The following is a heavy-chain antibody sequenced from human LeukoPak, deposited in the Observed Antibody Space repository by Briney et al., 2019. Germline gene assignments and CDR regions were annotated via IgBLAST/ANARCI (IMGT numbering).Heavy chain of an antibody. D-gene: IGHD3-22*01. V-gene: IGHV4-59*01. CDR2: IYYSGST. CDR1: GGSISSYY. Sequence: SETLSLTCTVSGGSISSYYWSWIRQPPGQGLEWIGYIYYSGSTNYNPSLKSRVTISVDTSKNQFSLKLSSVTAAGTAVYYCARVRHYYDSSGYLDYFDYWGQGTLVTVSS. CDR3: ARVRHYYDSSGYLDYFDY. J-gene: IGHJ4*02.